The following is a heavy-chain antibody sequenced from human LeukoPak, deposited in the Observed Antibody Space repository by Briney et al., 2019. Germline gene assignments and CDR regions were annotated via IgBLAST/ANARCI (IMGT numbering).Heavy chain of an antibody. CDR3: ASGTLSLT. CDR1: GYSFTKFD. CDR2: MNPSSGNT. V-gene: IGHV1-8*01. D-gene: IGHD3-16*01. Sequence: GASVKVPCKASGYSFTKFDIYWVRHAPGQGLEWMGWMNPSSGNTGYAQKFRGRLTLTKNISITTAYMELSGLRSEDTAIYYCASGTLSLTWGQGTLVTVSS. J-gene: IGHJ5*02.